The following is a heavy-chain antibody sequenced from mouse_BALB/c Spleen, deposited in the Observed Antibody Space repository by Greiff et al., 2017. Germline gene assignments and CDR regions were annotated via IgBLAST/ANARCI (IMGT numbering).Heavy chain of an antibody. CDR1: GYAFSSYW. V-gene: IGHV1-80*01. D-gene: IGHD1-1*01. Sequence: QVQLQQSGAELVRPGSSVKISCKASGYAFSSYWMNWVKQRPGQGLEWIGQIYPGDGDTNYNGKFKGKATLTADKSSSTAYMQLSSLTSEDSAVYYCARRNLLLNAMDYWGQGTSVTVSS. CDR2: IYPGDGDT. J-gene: IGHJ4*01. CDR3: ARRNLLLNAMDY.